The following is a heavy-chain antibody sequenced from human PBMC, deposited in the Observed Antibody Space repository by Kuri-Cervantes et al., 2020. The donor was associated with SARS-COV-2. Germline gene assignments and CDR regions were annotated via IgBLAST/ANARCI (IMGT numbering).Heavy chain of an antibody. CDR3: AKTNTIFGVVSWFDP. CDR2: IRYDGSNK. Sequence: GSLRLSCAASGFTFSSYGMHWVRQAPGKGLEWVAFIRYDGSNKYYADSVKGRFTISRDNSKNTLYLQMNSLRAEDTAVYYCAKTNTIFGVVSWFDPWGQGTLVTVSS. CDR1: GFTFSSYG. D-gene: IGHD3-3*01. V-gene: IGHV3-30*02. J-gene: IGHJ5*02.